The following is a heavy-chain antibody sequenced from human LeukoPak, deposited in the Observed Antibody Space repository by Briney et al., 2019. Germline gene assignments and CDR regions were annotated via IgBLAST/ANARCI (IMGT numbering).Heavy chain of an antibody. D-gene: IGHD5-18*01. J-gene: IGHJ4*02. CDR3: ATQGVQLWLPSGYFDY. V-gene: IGHV3-23*01. Sequence: AGGSLRLSCAASGFTFSSYAMSWVRQAPGKGLEWVSAISGSGGSTYYADSVKGRFTISRDNSKNTLYLQMNSLRAEDTAVYYCATQGVQLWLPSGYFDYWGQGTLVTVSS. CDR2: ISGSGGST. CDR1: GFTFSSYA.